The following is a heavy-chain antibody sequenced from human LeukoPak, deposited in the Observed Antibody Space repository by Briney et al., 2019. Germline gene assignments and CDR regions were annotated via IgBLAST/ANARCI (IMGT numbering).Heavy chain of an antibody. D-gene: IGHD4-17*01. J-gene: IGHJ4*02. CDR3: ARAPYGDYGRVDY. CDR2: INASGGST. V-gene: IGHV1-46*01. Sequence: ASAKVSCKASGYTFTSYYMHWVRQAPGQGLEWMGIINASGGSTSYAQKFQGRVTMTRDTSTSTFYMELSSLRSEDTAVYYCARAPYGDYGRVDYWGQGTLVTASS. CDR1: GYTFTSYY.